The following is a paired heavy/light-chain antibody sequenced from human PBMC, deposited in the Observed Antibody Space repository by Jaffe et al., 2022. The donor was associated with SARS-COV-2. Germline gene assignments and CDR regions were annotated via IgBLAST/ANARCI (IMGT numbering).Heavy chain of an antibody. Sequence: EVQLVESGGGLLQPGGSLRLSCAASGFTFSSFAMSWVRQAPGKGLEWVSAISINGDNIHYANSVKGRFIISRDNSQNTLYLQMNSLRAEDTAVYYCAKTDSSGYYYMDVWGKGTTVTVSS. CDR3: AKTDSSGYYYMDV. V-gene: IGHV3-23*04. CDR1: GFTFSSFA. D-gene: IGHD3-22*01. CDR2: ISINGDNI. J-gene: IGHJ6*03.
Light chain of an antibody. CDR2: GAS. Sequence: EIVLRQSPGTLSLSPGERATLSCRASQSLSSSYLAWYQQKPGQAPRLLIYGASSRATGIPDRFSGSGSGTDFTLTISRLEPEDFAVYYCQQFDNSPTWTFGQGTKVEIK. J-gene: IGKJ1*01. V-gene: IGKV3-20*01. CDR3: QQFDNSPTWT. CDR1: QSLSSSY.